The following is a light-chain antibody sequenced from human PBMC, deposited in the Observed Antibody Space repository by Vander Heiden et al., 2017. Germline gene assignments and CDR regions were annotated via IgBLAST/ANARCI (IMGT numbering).Light chain of an antibody. Sequence: QSALTQPASVYGSHGQSITLSCTGTSSDFGVYNYVSWYQQHPDKAPILIIYDVSNRPSGVTNLFSGSKSGTTATLTISGLQAEDEADYYCSSYTISSTLVFGTGTKFTVL. J-gene: IGLJ1*01. V-gene: IGLV2-14*01. CDR2: DVS. CDR1: SSDFGVYNY. CDR3: SSYTISSTLV.